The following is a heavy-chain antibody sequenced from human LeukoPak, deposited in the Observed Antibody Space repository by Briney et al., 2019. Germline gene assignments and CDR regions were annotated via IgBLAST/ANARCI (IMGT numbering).Heavy chain of an antibody. CDR3: ARVPRPGGIMITFGGVIADGFDI. CDR1: GDSFSSVTDY. V-gene: IGHV4-39*07. D-gene: IGHD3-16*02. J-gene: IGHJ3*02. Sequence: SETLSLTCTVSGDSFSSVTDYWAWIRQPPGKGLEWIASGDYSGGTYYNPSLESRVAISADMSKNQFSLKLSSVTAADTAVYYCARVPRPGGIMITFGGVIADGFDIWGQGTMVTVSS. CDR2: GDYSGGT.